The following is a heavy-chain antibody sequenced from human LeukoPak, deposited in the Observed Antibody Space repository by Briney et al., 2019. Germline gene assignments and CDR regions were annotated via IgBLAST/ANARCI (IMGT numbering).Heavy chain of an antibody. CDR1: GGSISSYY. CDR2: IYYSGST. D-gene: IGHD6-19*01. CDR3: ATLGAVAGNDY. V-gene: IGHV4-59*01. Sequence: SETLSLTCAVYGGSISSYYWSWIRQPPGKGLEWIGYIYYSGSTNYNPSLKSRVTISVDTSKNQFSLKLSSVTAADTAVYYCATLGAVAGNDYWGQGTLVTVSS. J-gene: IGHJ4*02.